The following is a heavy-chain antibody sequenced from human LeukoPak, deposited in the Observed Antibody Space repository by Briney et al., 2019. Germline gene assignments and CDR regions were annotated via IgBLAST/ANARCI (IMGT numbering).Heavy chain of an antibody. J-gene: IGHJ4*02. CDR1: CDSPSSGLYY. V-gene: IGHV4-39*01. CDR2: VYYSGST. CDR3: ARLCQVTTCAKFEY. D-gene: IGHD2-21*02. Sequence: SETLSLPCTVSCDSPSSGLYYWGGIPQPPGKGLTGIGSVYYSGSTLFSAPFENRVAMPVDRSKNQFSLKLNSVTAADTATYYCARLCQVTTCAKFEYWGQGILVTVAS.